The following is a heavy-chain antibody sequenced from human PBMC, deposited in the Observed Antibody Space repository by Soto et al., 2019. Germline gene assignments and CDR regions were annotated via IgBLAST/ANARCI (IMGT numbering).Heavy chain of an antibody. Sequence: GGSLRLSCAASGFTSSNYGMHWVRQAPGKGLEWVAVISYDGSNKYYADSVKGRFTISRDNSKNTLYLQMNSLRAEDTAVYYCAKDRAYIVATIDAYYFDYWGQGTLVTVSS. CDR2: ISYDGSNK. J-gene: IGHJ4*02. D-gene: IGHD5-12*01. CDR3: AKDRAYIVATIDAYYFDY. CDR1: GFTSSNYG. V-gene: IGHV3-30*18.